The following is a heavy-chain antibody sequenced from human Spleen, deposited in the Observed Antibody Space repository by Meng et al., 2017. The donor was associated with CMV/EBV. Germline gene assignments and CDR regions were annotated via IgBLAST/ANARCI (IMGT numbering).Heavy chain of an antibody. Sequence: SVSSSSYYWNWVRQPPGKGLEWIGYLYHGGNTNYNPSLKSRVAISIDTSKNQFSLKLSSVTAADTATYYCASQIKRWIRGYSYGGFDYWGQGILVTVSS. J-gene: IGHJ4*02. V-gene: IGHV4-61*07. CDR2: LYHGGNT. CDR1: SVSSSSYY. CDR3: ASQIKRWIRGYSYGGFDY. D-gene: IGHD5-18*01.